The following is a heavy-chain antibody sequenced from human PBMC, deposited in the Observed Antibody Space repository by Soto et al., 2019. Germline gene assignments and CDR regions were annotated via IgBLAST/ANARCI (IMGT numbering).Heavy chain of an antibody. D-gene: IGHD5-12*01. CDR1: GGSISSSSYY. V-gene: IGHV4-39*02. Sequence: QLLESGPGLVKPSETLSLTCTVSGGSISSSSYYWGWIRQPPGKGLEWIGSIYYSGSTYYNPSLKSRVTISVDTSKNQFSLKLSSVTAADTAVYYCARDGYKSGWFDPWGQGTLVTVSS. CDR2: IYYSGST. J-gene: IGHJ5*02. CDR3: ARDGYKSGWFDP.